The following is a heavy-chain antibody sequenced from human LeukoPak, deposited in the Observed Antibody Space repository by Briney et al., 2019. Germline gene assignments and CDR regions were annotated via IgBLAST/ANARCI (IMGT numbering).Heavy chain of an antibody. D-gene: IGHD6-13*01. CDR3: AKGYTTTCHKCYFDS. CDR2: INNNGSAT. V-gene: IGHV3-23*01. Sequence: GGSLRLSCAASGFIFTNYAMTWVRQAPGKGLEWISSINNNGSATYYADSVRGRFTISRDNSNNTLYLHMNSLRAEDTAVYYCAKGYTTTCHKCYFDSWGQGTLITVSS. J-gene: IGHJ4*02. CDR1: GFIFTNYA.